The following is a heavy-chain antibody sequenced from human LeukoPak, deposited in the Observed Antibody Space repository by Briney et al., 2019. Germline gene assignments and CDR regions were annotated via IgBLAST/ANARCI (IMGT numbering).Heavy chain of an antibody. CDR1: GFTFSSYA. Sequence: GGSLRLSCAASGFTFSSYAMSWVRQAPGKGLEWVANIKQDGNEKYYVDSVKGRFTVSRDNAKNSLYLQMNSLRAEDTAVYYCAREHYFGSGSYRFDYWGQGTLVTVSS. D-gene: IGHD3-10*01. V-gene: IGHV3-7*01. J-gene: IGHJ4*02. CDR2: IKQDGNEK. CDR3: AREHYFGSGSYRFDY.